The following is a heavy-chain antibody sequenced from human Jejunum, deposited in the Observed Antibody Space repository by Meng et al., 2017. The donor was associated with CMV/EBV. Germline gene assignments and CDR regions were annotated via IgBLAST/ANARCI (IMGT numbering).Heavy chain of an antibody. V-gene: IGHV3-7*01. J-gene: IGHJ4*02. Sequence: AASGFTFSMYWMTWIRQAPGKGLEWVANIKQDGSEKYFVDSVKGRFTISRDNAKNSLYLQMNSLRVEDTAVYFCAKVGSGWWGIDIWGQGTLVTVSS. CDR2: IKQDGSEK. D-gene: IGHD6-13*01. CDR3: AKVGSGWWGIDI. CDR1: GFTFSMYW.